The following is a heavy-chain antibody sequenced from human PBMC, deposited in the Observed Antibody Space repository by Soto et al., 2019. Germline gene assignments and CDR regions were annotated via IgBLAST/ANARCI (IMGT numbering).Heavy chain of an antibody. Sequence: QVQLQESGPGLVRPSQTLSLTCTVSGASIRSGGHYWSWIRQRPGKGLEWIGYIYYSGGSTFYNPSLKSRVSISLDNSDNQFSLKLSSVTAADTAVYYCARDGLPTGTTGWYLDLWGRGTLVTVAS. V-gene: IGHV4-31*03. D-gene: IGHD1-1*01. CDR3: ARDGLPTGTTGWYLDL. CDR2: IYYSGGST. CDR1: GASIRSGGHY. J-gene: IGHJ2*01.